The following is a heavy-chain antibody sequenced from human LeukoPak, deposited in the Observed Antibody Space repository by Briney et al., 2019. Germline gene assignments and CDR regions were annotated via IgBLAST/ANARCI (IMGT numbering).Heavy chain of an antibody. CDR2: ISYEGAYK. CDR3: ARMGYCTSTTCYHYFEY. Sequence: PGGSLRLSCGASGFTFSSYGMYWVRQAPGKGLEWLATISYEGAYKFYADSVKGRCTISRDNSMNTLYLQVNSLSAEDTAVYYCARMGYCTSTTCYHYFEYWGQGTLVTVSS. J-gene: IGHJ4*02. CDR1: GFTFSSYG. V-gene: IGHV3-30*04. D-gene: IGHD2-2*01.